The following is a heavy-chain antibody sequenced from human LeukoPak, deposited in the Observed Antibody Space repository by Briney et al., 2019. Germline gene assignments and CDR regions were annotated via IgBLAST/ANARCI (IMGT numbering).Heavy chain of an antibody. J-gene: IGHJ4*02. CDR2: GSGSDCRT. CDR1: GLTFSNYA. Sequence: GGSLRLSCAASGLTFSNYAMSWVRQAVGKGLEWVSAGSGSDCRTYYADSVNDRFTISRDNSKNTLHLQMNGLRAEDTAVYYFAKDGEGVVSAPPDYWGQGTLVSVSS. CDR3: AKDGEGVVSAPPDY. V-gene: IGHV3-23*01. D-gene: IGHD2-15*01.